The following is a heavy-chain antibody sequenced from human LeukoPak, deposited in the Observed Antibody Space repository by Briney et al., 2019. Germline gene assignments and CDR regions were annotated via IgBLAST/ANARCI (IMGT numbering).Heavy chain of an antibody. CDR3: ARGSGSGSLDY. V-gene: IGHV4-38-2*02. D-gene: IGHD3-22*01. CDR1: DYSISSGYY. Sequence: SETLSLTCTVSDYSISSGYYWGWIRQPPGKGLEWIGSMYHSGSTYYKPSLKSRVTISVDTSKNQFSLKLSSVTAADTAVYYCARGSGSGSLDYWGQGTLVTVSS. CDR2: MYHSGST. J-gene: IGHJ4*02.